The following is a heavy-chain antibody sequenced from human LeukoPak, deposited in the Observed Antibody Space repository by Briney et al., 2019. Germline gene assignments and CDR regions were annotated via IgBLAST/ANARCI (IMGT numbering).Heavy chain of an antibody. CDR1: GYTFTSYD. J-gene: IGHJ4*02. D-gene: IGHD5-12*01. CDR3: ARDGAIVATIRFDY. CDR2: MNPNSGNT. V-gene: IGHV1-8*01. Sequence: ASVKVSCKASGYTFTSYDINWVRQATGQGLEWMGWMNPNSGNTGYAQKFQGRVTMTRNTSISTAYMELSSLRSEDTAVYYCARDGAIVATIRFDYWGQGTLVTVSS.